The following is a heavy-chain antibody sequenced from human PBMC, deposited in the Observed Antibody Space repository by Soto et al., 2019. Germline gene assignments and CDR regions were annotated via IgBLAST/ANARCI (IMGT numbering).Heavy chain of an antibody. CDR2: IHFSGNS. V-gene: IGHV4-39*01. CDR3: ARLYTGNYIMYH. J-gene: IGHJ4*02. Sequence: TPSIRRSVPRCSLDRSNNSYAFFCFYQGKGLEWIASIHFSGNSFYNPSLKSRVTVSVDTSQSQFSLRLSSVTAADTAVYYCARLYTGNYIMYHWGQGTLVTVS. D-gene: IGHD1-26*01. CDR1: RCSLDRSNNS.